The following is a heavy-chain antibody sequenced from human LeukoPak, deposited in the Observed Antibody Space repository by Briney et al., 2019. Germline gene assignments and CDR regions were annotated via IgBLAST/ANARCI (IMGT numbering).Heavy chain of an antibody. CDR1: GYTFTSYG. D-gene: IGHD3-22*01. V-gene: IGHV1-18*01. J-gene: IGHJ4*02. Sequence: ASVKVSCKASGYTFTSYGISWVRQAPGQGLEWMGWISADNANRKYAQKFQDRVSMTTDISTSTAYMDLRSLRSDDTAVYYCARDEPYSSGYYYHDYWGQGTLVTVSS. CDR2: ISADNANR. CDR3: ARDEPYSSGYYYHDY.